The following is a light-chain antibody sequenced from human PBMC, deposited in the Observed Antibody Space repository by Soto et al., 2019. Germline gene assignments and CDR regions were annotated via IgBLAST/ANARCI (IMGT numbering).Light chain of an antibody. V-gene: IGLV2-14*01. CDR1: SSDVGGYNY. Sequence: QSALTQPASVSGSPGQSITISCTGTSSDVGGYNYVSWYQQHPGKAPKLMIYDVSNQPSGVSNRFSGSKSGNTASLTISGLQAEDEADYYCSSYTSSSTPCVFGTGTKVTVL. J-gene: IGLJ1*01. CDR3: SSYTSSSTPCV. CDR2: DVS.